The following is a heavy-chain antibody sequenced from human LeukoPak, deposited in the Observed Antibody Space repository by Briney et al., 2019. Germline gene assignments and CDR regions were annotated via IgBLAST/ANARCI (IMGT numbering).Heavy chain of an antibody. D-gene: IGHD3-22*01. CDR3: ARHDDDDSSGYYPRPFDY. Sequence: KPPETLSLTCAVYGGSFSGYYWSWIRQPPGKGLEWIGEINHSGSTNYNPSLKSRVTISVDTSRNQFSLKLSSVTAADTAVYYCARHDDDDSSGYYPRPFDYWGQGTLVTVSS. CDR2: INHSGST. J-gene: IGHJ4*02. CDR1: GGSFSGYY. V-gene: IGHV4-34*01.